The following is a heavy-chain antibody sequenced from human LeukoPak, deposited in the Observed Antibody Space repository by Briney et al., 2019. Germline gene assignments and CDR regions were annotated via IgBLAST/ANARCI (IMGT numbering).Heavy chain of an antibody. Sequence: SGGSLRLSCAASGFTCSSYAMSWVRRAPGKGLEWVSYISSSGSTIYYADSVKGRFTISRDNAKNSLYLQMNSLRAEDTAVYYCARERWLQLSSYFDLWGRGTLVTVSS. CDR3: ARERWLQLSSYFDL. CDR2: ISSSGSTI. V-gene: IGHV3-48*04. D-gene: IGHD5-24*01. J-gene: IGHJ2*01. CDR1: GFTCSSYA.